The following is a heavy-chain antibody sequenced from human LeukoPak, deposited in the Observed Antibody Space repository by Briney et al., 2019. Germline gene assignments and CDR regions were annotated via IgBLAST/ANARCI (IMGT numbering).Heavy chain of an antibody. Sequence: VASVKVSCKASGYTFTSYGISWVRQAPGQGLEWMGWISAYNGNTNYAQKLQGRVTMTTDTSTSTAYMELRSLRSDDTAVYYCARDSSGWYRDAFDIWGQGTMVTVPS. D-gene: IGHD6-19*01. CDR2: ISAYNGNT. V-gene: IGHV1-18*01. CDR1: GYTFTSYG. CDR3: ARDSSGWYRDAFDI. J-gene: IGHJ3*02.